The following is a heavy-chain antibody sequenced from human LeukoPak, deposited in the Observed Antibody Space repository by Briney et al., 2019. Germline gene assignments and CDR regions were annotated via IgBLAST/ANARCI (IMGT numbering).Heavy chain of an antibody. CDR3: ARSPYGSGSYLDYHFDY. D-gene: IGHD3-10*01. CDR2: IKQDESQK. Sequence: PGGSLRLSCVASGFTFSSYWMSWVRQAPGKGLEWVANIKQDESQKYYVDSVKGRFTISRDNAKNSLYLQMNSLRAEDTAVYYCARSPYGSGSYLDYHFDYWGQGTLVTVSS. J-gene: IGHJ4*02. V-gene: IGHV3-7*01. CDR1: GFTFSSYW.